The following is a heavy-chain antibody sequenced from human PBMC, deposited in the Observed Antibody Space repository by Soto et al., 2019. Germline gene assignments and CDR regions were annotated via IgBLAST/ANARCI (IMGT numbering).Heavy chain of an antibody. D-gene: IGHD3-10*02. CDR2: MSYDGSDT. CDR1: GFIFSNNG. CDR3: TIVRVADSALDH. J-gene: IGHJ4*02. Sequence: GGSLRLSCVGSGFIFSNNGMHWDRQTPGKGLEWVAFMSYDGSDTFYADSVKDRFTISRDNSKNTLFLHMSNLRPEDTAMYYCTIVRVADSALDHWGQGTLVTVSS. V-gene: IGHV3-30*02.